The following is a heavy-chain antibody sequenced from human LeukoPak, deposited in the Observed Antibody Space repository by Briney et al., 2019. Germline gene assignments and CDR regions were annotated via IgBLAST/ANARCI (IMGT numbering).Heavy chain of an antibody. CDR2: IYHSGAT. CDR1: NYSISSGYY. V-gene: IGHV4-38-2*01. D-gene: IGHD5-24*01. J-gene: IGHJ4*02. Sequence: SETLSLTCAVPNYSISSGYYWGWIRQPPGKGLEWIGNIYHSGATYYNPSPKSRVTVSVDTSRNQISLKLTSVTAADTAVYYCASGDGYTFFDYWGPGILVTVSS. CDR3: ASGDGYTFFDY.